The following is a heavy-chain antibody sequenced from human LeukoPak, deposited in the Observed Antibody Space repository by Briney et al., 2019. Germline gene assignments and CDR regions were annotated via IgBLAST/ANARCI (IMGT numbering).Heavy chain of an antibody. D-gene: IGHD6-19*01. CDR2: IYYSGST. CDR1: GGSIGSSSYY. J-gene: IGHJ4*02. Sequence: SETLSLTCTVSGGSIGSSSYYWGWIRQPPGKGLEWIGSIYYSGSTYYNPSLKSRVTISVDTSKNQFSLKLSSVTAADTAVYYCARGGLIAVAGTFDYWGQGTLVTVSS. V-gene: IGHV4-39*01. CDR3: ARGGLIAVAGTFDY.